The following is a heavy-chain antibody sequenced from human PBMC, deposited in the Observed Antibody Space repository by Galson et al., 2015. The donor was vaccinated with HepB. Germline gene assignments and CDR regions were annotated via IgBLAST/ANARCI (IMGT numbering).Heavy chain of an antibody. J-gene: IGHJ3*02. CDR1: GDSVFSNNVA. Sequence: CAISGDSVFSNNVAWNWIRQSPSRGLEWLGRTYYRSKWSNNYAVSVKSRITINLDTSKNQLSLQLSSVTPEDTAVYYCARGQFSGFDIWGQGTMVTVSS. D-gene: IGHD6-19*01. CDR3: ARGQFSGFDI. V-gene: IGHV6-1*01. CDR2: TYYRSKWSN.